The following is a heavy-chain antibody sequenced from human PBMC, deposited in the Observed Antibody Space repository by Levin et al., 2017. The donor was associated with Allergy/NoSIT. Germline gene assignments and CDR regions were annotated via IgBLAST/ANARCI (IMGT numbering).Heavy chain of an antibody. CDR2: IYSGGST. CDR1: GFTVSSNY. V-gene: IGHV3-53*01. D-gene: IGHD4-17*01. Sequence: GGSLRLSCAASGFTVSSNYMSWVRQAPGKGLEWVSVIYSGGSTYYADSVKGRFTISRDNSKNTLYLQMNSLRAEDTAVYYCARDRQDYGDYASYQGWFDPWGQGTLVTVSS. J-gene: IGHJ5*02. CDR3: ARDRQDYGDYASYQGWFDP.